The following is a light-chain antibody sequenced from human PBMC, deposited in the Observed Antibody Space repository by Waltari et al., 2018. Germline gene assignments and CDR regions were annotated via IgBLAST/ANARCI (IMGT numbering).Light chain of an antibody. CDR2: DVT. J-gene: IGLJ1*01. CDR3: SSYTTSSTVYV. Sequence: QSALTQPASVSGSPGQSITIPCTGTSRDVGTYDYVSWYQQHPGKAPKLMIYDVTKRPSGIANRFSGSKSGNTASLTISGLQAEDEADYYCSSYTTSSTVYVFGTGTKVTVL. CDR1: SRDVGTYDY. V-gene: IGLV2-14*03.